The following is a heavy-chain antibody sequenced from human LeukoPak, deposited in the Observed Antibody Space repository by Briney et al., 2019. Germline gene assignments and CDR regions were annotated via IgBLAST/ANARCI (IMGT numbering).Heavy chain of an antibody. D-gene: IGHD3-10*01. CDR1: GFSFSSYS. CDR2: ISSYTIT. V-gene: IGHV3-48*01. J-gene: IGHJ6*03. CDR3: ARVYYGSGSLYQYYYYMDV. Sequence: GGSLRLSCAAGGFSFSSYSMNWVRQAPGKRLEWIAYISSYTITYYADFVKGRFTISRDNSKNTLYLQMSSLRAEDTAVYYCARVYYGSGSLYQYYYYMDVWGKGTTVTISS.